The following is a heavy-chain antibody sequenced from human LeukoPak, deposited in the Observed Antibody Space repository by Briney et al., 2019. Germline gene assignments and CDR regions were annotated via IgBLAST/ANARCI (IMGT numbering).Heavy chain of an antibody. CDR2: INQSGST. V-gene: IGHV4-34*01. Sequence: AETLVLTCAVYGVSFSGYYWSWIRQPPGKGLEWIGEINQSGSTNYNPSLKSRVTISVDTSKNQISLKLTSVTSADTAVYFCARGSFDSSAYYYFWGQATLVTI. CDR3: ARGSFDSSAYYYF. CDR1: GVSFSGYY. D-gene: IGHD3-22*01. J-gene: IGHJ4*02.